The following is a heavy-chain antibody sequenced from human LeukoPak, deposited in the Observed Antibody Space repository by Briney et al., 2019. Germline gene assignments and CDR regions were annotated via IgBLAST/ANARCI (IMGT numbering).Heavy chain of an antibody. CDR3: AKDRGDYYYDSSDYPLDY. CDR1: EFTFSNYA. J-gene: IGHJ4*02. V-gene: IGHV3-23*01. D-gene: IGHD3-22*01. Sequence: GGSLRLSCAASEFTFSNYAMSWVRQAPGKGLEWVSAISGSGGSTYYADSVKGRFTISRDNSKNTLYVQMNRLRAEDTAVYYCAKDRGDYYYDSSDYPLDYWGQGTLVTVSS. CDR2: ISGSGGST.